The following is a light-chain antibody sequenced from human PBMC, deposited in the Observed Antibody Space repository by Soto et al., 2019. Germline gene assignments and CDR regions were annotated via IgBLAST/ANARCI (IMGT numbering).Light chain of an antibody. Sequence: QSALTQSASVSGSPGQSITISCVGTSSDIGDYNYVSWYQQHPGKVPKVIIYDVSNRPSGVSYRFSGSKSGNTASLTVSGLQAEDEADYYCCSYTRSGTLIFGTGTKVTVL. V-gene: IGLV2-14*01. CDR1: SSDIGDYNY. CDR2: DVS. CDR3: CSYTRSGTLI. J-gene: IGLJ1*01.